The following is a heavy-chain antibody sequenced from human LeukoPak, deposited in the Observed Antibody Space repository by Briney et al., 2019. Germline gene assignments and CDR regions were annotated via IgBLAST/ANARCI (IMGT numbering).Heavy chain of an antibody. CDR3: ARGGSIVVVPAARDWFDP. Sequence: PSETLSLTCTVSGGSISCGGYYWSWIRQHPVKGLEWIGYIYYSGSTYYNPYRKSRVTISEDTSKNQFSLKLSSVTAADTAVYYCARGGSIVVVPAARDWFDPWGQGTLVTVSS. CDR2: IYYSGST. D-gene: IGHD2-2*01. CDR1: GGSISCGGYY. V-gene: IGHV4-31*03. J-gene: IGHJ5*02.